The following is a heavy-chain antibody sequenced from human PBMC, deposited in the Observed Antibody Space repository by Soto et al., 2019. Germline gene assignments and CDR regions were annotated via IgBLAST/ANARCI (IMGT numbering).Heavy chain of an antibody. Sequence: QLQLQESGPGLVKPSETLSLTCTVSGGSISSSSYYWGWIRQPPGKGLEWIGSIYYSGSTYYNPSLKSRVTISVDTSKNQFSLKLSSVTAADTAVYYCARRRKAAAKTFARYFDYWGQGTLVTVSS. V-gene: IGHV4-39*01. CDR2: IYYSGST. CDR1: GGSISSSSYY. CDR3: ARRRKAAAKTFARYFDY. J-gene: IGHJ4*02. D-gene: IGHD6-13*01.